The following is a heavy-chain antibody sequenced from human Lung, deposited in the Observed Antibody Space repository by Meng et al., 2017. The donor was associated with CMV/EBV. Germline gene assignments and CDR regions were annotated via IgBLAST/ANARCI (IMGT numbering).Heavy chain of an antibody. CDR3: ARDRTGDCSSTSCYNYYYYYGMDV. CDR2: IIPIFGIA. V-gene: IGHV1-69*05. D-gene: IGHD2-2*02. J-gene: IGHJ6*01. Sequence: SXXVSCKASGGTFSNYAFSWVRQAPGQGLEWMGGIIPIFGIANYAQKFQGRVTIATDESTSTAYMELISLRPEDTAVYYCARDRTGDCSSTSCYNYYYYYGMDVGGEGNXVNGYS. CDR1: GGTFSNYA.